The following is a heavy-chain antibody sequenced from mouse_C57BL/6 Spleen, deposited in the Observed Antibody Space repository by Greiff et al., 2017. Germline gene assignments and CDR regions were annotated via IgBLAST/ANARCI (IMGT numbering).Heavy chain of an antibody. D-gene: IGHD2-1*01. J-gene: IGHJ1*03. CDR1: GYAFTNYL. CDR2: INPGRGGT. V-gene: IGHV1-54*01. Sequence: QVQLQQSGAELVRPGTSVKVSCKASGYAFTNYLIEWVKQRPGQGLEWIGVINPGRGGTNYNEKFKGKATLTADKSSSTAYMQLSSLTSEDSAVYFCARFGNHWYFDVWGTGTTVTVSS. CDR3: ARFGNHWYFDV.